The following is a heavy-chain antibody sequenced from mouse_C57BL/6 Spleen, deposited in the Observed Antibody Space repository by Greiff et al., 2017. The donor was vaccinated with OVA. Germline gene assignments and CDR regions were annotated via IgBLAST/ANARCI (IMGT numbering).Heavy chain of an antibody. D-gene: IGHD1-1*01. Sequence: QVQLQQPGAELVKPGASVKLSCKASGYTFTNYWMHWVKQRPGQGLEWIGMIHPNSGSTNYNEKFKSKATLTVDKSSSTAYMQLSSLTSEDSAVYDCARISEYYGSSYDYWGQGTTLTVSS. J-gene: IGHJ2*01. CDR2: IHPNSGST. V-gene: IGHV1-64*01. CDR1: GYTFTNYW. CDR3: ARISEYYGSSYDY.